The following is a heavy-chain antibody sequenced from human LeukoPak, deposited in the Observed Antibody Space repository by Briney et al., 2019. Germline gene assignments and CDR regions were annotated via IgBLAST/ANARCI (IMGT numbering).Heavy chain of an antibody. Sequence: GGSLRLSCAASEFTFSSYQMNWVRQAPGKGLEWVSYITGSGNTIYYADSVKGRFTISRDNAKNSLYLQMNSLRAEDSAVYYCARYGGGSGKVDYWGQGTLVTVSS. CDR3: ARYGGGSGKVDY. D-gene: IGHD2-15*01. CDR1: EFTFSSYQ. CDR2: ITGSGNTI. V-gene: IGHV3-48*03. J-gene: IGHJ4*02.